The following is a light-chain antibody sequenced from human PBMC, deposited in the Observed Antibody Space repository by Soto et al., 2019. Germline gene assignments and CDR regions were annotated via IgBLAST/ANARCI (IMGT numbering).Light chain of an antibody. V-gene: IGKV1-9*01. CDR3: QQSNSFPLT. J-gene: IGKJ4*01. Sequence: DIPLTQSPSFLSSSVGSRVPITWRASQGISSYLAWYQQKPGKDPKLLIYTASTLQSGVPSRFSGSGSGTDFTLTISSLQPEDSATYYCQQSNSFPLTFGGGTKVDI. CDR1: QGISSY. CDR2: TAS.